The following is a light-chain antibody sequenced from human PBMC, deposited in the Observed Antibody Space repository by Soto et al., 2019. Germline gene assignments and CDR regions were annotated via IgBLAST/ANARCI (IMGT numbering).Light chain of an antibody. Sequence: EIVMTQSPATLSVSPGESATRSCRASQSVSINLAWYQQKPGQAPRLLIYGASTRATGIPARFSGSGSGTEFTLTISSLQSEDFAVYYCQHYNNWPPWTFGQGTKVEIK. CDR2: GAS. V-gene: IGKV3-15*01. CDR3: QHYNNWPPWT. J-gene: IGKJ1*01. CDR1: QSVSIN.